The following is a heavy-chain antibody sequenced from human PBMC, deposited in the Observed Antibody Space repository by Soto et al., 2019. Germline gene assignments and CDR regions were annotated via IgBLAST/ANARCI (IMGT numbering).Heavy chain of an antibody. CDR3: ARDLAAAAY. Sequence: ASVKVSCKASGYIFTNYYIHWVRQAPGQGLEWMAIINPLPNSGSTNYAQKFQGRVTLTRDPSTSTVYLELSSLRSDDTAVYYCARDLAAAAYWGQGTLVTVSS. CDR2: INPLPNSGST. CDR1: GYIFTNYY. J-gene: IGHJ4*02. V-gene: IGHV1-46*01. D-gene: IGHD6-13*01.